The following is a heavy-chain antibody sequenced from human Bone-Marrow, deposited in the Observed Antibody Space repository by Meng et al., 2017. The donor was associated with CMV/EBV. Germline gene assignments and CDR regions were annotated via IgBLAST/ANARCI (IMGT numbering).Heavy chain of an antibody. D-gene: IGHD6-13*01. CDR3: ARRIATTGVRFDP. CDR1: GGSISGYY. Sequence: SETLSLTCTVSGGSISGYYWRWIRQPPEKGLEWIGYIYDSGNTNYNPSLKSRVTISVDTSKNQFFLNLRSVTAADTAVYYCARRIATTGVRFDPWGQGALVTVSS. J-gene: IGHJ5*02. CDR2: IYDSGNT. V-gene: IGHV4-59*01.